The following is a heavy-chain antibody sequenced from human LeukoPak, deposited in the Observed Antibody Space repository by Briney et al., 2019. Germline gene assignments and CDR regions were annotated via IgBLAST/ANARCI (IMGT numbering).Heavy chain of an antibody. CDR2: IRYDGSDK. V-gene: IGHV3-30*02. J-gene: IGHJ4*02. CDR1: GFTSSGYG. D-gene: IGHD5-24*01. Sequence: VGSLSLSRAASGFTSSGYGMHCVRQAPAKGLEWVSFIRYDGSDKYYTDSVKGRFTISRDNSKNTLYLQMNSLRVEDTAVYYCAAINIAQLPIRVYWGQGTLVTVSS. CDR3: AAINIAQLPIRVY.